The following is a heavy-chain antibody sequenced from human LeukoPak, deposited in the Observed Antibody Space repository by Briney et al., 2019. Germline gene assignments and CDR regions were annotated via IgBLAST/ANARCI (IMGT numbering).Heavy chain of an antibody. CDR2: ISGDGCST. J-gene: IGHJ4*02. CDR3: AKGAENEIVGATDPVG. CDR1: GFTFDDYA. V-gene: IGHV3-43*02. D-gene: IGHD1-26*01. Sequence: PGGSLRLSCAASGFTFDDYAMHWVRQAPGKGLEWVSLISGDGCSTYYAYSVKGRFTISRDNSKNSLYLQMNSLRTEDTALYYCAKGAENEIVGATDPVGWGQGTLVTVSS.